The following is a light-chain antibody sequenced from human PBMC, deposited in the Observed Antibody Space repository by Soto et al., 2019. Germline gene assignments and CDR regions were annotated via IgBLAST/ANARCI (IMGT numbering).Light chain of an antibody. CDR3: QQYNDWPPPWT. CDR2: GAS. Sequence: EIVMTQSPATLSVSPGERATLSCRASQSVSSNLAWYQQKPGQAPRLLIYGASTRATGIPARFSGSGSGTAFTLTISSLPSEDFAVYHCQQYNDWPPPWTVGQGTKVEIK. CDR1: QSVSSN. V-gene: IGKV3-15*01. J-gene: IGKJ1*01.